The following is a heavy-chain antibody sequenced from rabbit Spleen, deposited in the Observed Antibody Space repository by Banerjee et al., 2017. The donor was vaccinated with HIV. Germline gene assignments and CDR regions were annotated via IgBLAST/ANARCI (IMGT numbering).Heavy chain of an antibody. V-gene: IGHV1S40*01. D-gene: IGHD1-1*01. CDR3: ARDPYVENNVNVPTRGL. J-gene: IGHJ3*01. Sequence: QSLEESGGDLVKPGASLTLACTASGFTISSSYWMSWVRQAPGKGLEWIACIETSSSRIYYASWAKGRFTISKTSSTTVTLQMTSLTAADTATYFCARDPYVENNVNVPTRGLWGQGTLVTVS. CDR1: GFTISSSYW. CDR2: IETSSSRI.